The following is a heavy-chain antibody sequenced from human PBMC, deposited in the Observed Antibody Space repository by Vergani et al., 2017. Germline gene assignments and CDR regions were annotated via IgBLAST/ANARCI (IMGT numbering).Heavy chain of an antibody. Sequence: QEQLVQSGSELKKPGASVKVSCKASGYSFNNYAIHWVRQAPGQGLEWMGWINPTTGNPTYARAFTGRFVFSLDTSISTAYLQCGSLRAEDTVVYFCARAKRGRLAVGATDSWGQGTLLTVSS. J-gene: IGHJ5*02. CDR2: INPTTGNP. CDR3: ARAKRGRLAVGATDS. V-gene: IGHV7-4-1*01. D-gene: IGHD6-19*01. CDR1: GYSFNNYA.